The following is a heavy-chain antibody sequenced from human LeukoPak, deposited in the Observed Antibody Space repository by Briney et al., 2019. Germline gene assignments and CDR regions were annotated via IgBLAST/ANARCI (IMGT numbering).Heavy chain of an antibody. CDR3: ARSLWFGELLNFDY. V-gene: IGHV1-2*02. D-gene: IGHD3-10*01. J-gene: IGHJ4*02. Sequence: GGSLRLSCAASGSTFSSYGMHWVRQAPGQGLEWMGWINPNSGGTNYAQKFQGRVTMTRDTSISTAYMELSRLRSDDTAVYYCARSLWFGELLNFDYWGQGTLVTVSS. CDR2: INPNSGGT. CDR1: GSTFSSYG.